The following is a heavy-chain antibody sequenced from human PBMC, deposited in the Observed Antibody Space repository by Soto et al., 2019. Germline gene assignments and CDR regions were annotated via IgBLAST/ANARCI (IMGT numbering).Heavy chain of an antibody. V-gene: IGHV2-5*01. Sequence: SGPTLVNPTQTLTLTCSFSGFSLSAYGFRVIWFRQPPVETLDWLALIHWNDDKRYSPYLKSRLTITKDTSKNQVVLTLTKLDPLDTGTYFCAHTQDSNGFLTSWGEGIMVTVSS. J-gene: IGHJ4*02. CDR2: IHWNDDK. D-gene: IGHD3-22*01. CDR3: AHTQDSNGFLTS. CDR1: GFSLSAYGFR.